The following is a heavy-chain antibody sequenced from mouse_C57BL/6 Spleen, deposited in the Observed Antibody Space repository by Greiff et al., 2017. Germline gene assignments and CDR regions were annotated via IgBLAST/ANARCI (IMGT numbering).Heavy chain of an antibody. J-gene: IGHJ4*01. CDR1: GYTFTEYT. D-gene: IGHD1-1*01. V-gene: IGHV1-62-2*01. CDR3: ARHKSITTLVQDAMDY. Sequence: VQLQQSGAELVKPGASVKLSCKASGYTFTEYTIHWVKQRSGQGLEWIGWFYPGSGCIKYNEKFKDKATLTADKSSSTVYMELSRLTSDDSAVXVYARHKSITTLVQDAMDYWGQGTSLTVSS. CDR2: FYPGSGCI.